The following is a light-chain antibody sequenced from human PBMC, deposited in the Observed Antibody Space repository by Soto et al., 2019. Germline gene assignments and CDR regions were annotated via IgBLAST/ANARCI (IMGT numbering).Light chain of an antibody. V-gene: IGKV4-1*01. CDR3: QQYYTTLALT. CDR2: WAS. CDR1: QSVLYSSNNTNY. Sequence: DIVMTQSPDSLAVPLGERATINCKSSQSVLYSSNNTNYLAWYQQKPGQTPKLLINWASTRESGVPERFSGSGSATDFTLTISSLQAEDVAVYYCQQYYTTLALTFGGGTKVDIK. J-gene: IGKJ4*01.